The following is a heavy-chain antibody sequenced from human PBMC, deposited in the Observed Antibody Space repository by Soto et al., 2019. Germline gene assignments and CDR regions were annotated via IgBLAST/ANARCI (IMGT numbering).Heavy chain of an antibody. Sequence: EVQLVESGGGLVKPGGSLRLSCAASGFTFSNAWMNWVRQAPGKGLEWVGRIKRKTDGGTTDYAAPVKGRFTISRDDSKNTLYLQMNRLKTEDTAVYYCTTVGPTDYSKYYYYYGMDVWGQGTTVTVSS. CDR1: GFTFSNAW. CDR2: IKRKTDGGTT. V-gene: IGHV3-15*07. J-gene: IGHJ6*02. CDR3: TTVGPTDYSKYYYYYGMDV. D-gene: IGHD4-4*01.